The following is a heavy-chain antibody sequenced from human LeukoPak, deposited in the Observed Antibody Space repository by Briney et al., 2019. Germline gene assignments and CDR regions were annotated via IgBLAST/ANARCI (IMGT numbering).Heavy chain of an antibody. CDR3: ARGTAMVRGVTTIFDY. CDR2: ISGSGGST. V-gene: IGHV3-23*01. J-gene: IGHJ4*02. CDR1: GFTFSSYA. Sequence: GGSLRLSCAASGFTFSSYAMSWVRQAPGKGLEWVSAISGSGGSTYYADSVKGRFIISRDNSKNTLYLQMGSLRAEDMAVYYCARGTAMVRGVTTIFDYWGQGTLVTVSS. D-gene: IGHD3-10*01.